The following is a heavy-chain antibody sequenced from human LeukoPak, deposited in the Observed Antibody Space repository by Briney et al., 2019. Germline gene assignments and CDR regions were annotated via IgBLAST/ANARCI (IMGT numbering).Heavy chain of an antibody. V-gene: IGHV3-30*07. J-gene: IGHJ4*02. D-gene: IGHD6-13*01. CDR2: KSHDGNKE. CDR3: ARVRASWYEDY. CDR1: GFTFNNYA. Sequence: GESLRLSCAASGFTFNNYAMHWVRQAPGRGLEWVAIKSHDGNKEYYPDSVKGRFTISRDNAKNSLYLQMISLRAEDTAVYYCARVRASWYEDYWGQGTLVTVSS.